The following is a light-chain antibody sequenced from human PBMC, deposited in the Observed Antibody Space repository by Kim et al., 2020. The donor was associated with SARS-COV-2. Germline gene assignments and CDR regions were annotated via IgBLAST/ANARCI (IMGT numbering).Light chain of an antibody. Sequence: SYELTQPPSVSVSPGQTASITCSGDKLGDKYACXYQQKPGQSPVLVIYQDSKRPSGIPERFSGSISGNTATLTISGTQAMDEADYYCQAWDSSTAVFGG. V-gene: IGLV3-1*01. J-gene: IGLJ3*02. CDR1: KLGDKY. CDR3: QAWDSSTAV. CDR2: QDS.